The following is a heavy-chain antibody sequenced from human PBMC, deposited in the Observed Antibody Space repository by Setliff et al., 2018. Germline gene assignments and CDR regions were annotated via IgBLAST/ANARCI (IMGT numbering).Heavy chain of an antibody. CDR1: GNSFSSFS. V-gene: IGHV1-18*01. J-gene: IGHJ4*02. D-gene: IGHD3-3*01. Sequence: ASVKVSCKASGNSFSSFSITWVRQAPGQGLEWMGWVSTYNGDTKYAQNFQGRVTMTTDTSTSTAYMDLRSLRSDDTAVYYCARSIALFGVDVVSCYFDHWGQGTLVTVSS. CDR3: ARSIALFGVDVVSCYFDH. CDR2: VSTYNGDT.